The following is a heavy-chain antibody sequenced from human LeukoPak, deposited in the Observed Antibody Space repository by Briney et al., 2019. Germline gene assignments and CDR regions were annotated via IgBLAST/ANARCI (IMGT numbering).Heavy chain of an antibody. CDR3: AKEPREYCSSTSCPNWIDP. J-gene: IGHJ5*02. D-gene: IGHD2-2*01. V-gene: IGHV3-23*01. CDR1: GFTFSTYA. Sequence: GGSLTLTCAASGFTFSTYAMSWVRQAPGKGLEWVSAISASGGTTYYVDFVKGRFTISRDNSKNTLYLQMRSLRVEDTAVYYCAKEPREYCSSTSCPNWIDPWGQGTLVTVSS. CDR2: ISASGGTT.